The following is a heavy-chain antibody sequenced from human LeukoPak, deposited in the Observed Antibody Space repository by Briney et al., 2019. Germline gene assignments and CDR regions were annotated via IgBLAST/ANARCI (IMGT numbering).Heavy chain of an antibody. D-gene: IGHD3-10*01. CDR2: IIPIFGTA. CDR1: GGTFISYA. CDR3: ARNYGSGSYYNDAFDI. J-gene: IGHJ3*02. V-gene: IGHV1-69*13. Sequence: GASVKVSCKASGGTFISYAISWVRQAPGQGLEWMGGIIPIFGTANYAQKFQGRVTITADESTSTAYMELSSLRSEDTAVYYCARNYGSGSYYNDAFDIWGQGTMVTVSS.